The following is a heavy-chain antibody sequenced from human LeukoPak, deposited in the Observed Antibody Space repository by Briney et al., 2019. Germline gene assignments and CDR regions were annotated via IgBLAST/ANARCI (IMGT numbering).Heavy chain of an antibody. Sequence: SETLSLTCTVSGGSIISGGSYWSWIRQHPGKGLEWIGYIYYSGSTYYNPSLKGRVTISVDTSKNQFSLKLSSVTAADTAVYYCARGPYCSSTSCFGMDVWGQGTTVTVSS. D-gene: IGHD2-2*01. CDR1: GGSIISGGSY. CDR3: ARGPYCSSTSCFGMDV. J-gene: IGHJ6*02. V-gene: IGHV4-31*03. CDR2: IYYSGST.